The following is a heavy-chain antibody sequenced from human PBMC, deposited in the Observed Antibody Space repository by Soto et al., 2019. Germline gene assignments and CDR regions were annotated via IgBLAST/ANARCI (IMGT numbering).Heavy chain of an antibody. CDR1: GFTFDDYA. J-gene: IGHJ4*02. Sequence: PGGSLRLSCAASGFTFDDYAMHWVRQAPGKGLEWVSGISWNSGTIAYADSVEGRFTISRDNAKNSLYLQMNRLRAEDTALYYCAKDIAARPPYYCDYWGQGTLVTVSS. V-gene: IGHV3-9*01. D-gene: IGHD6-6*01. CDR2: ISWNSGTI. CDR3: AKDIAARPPYYCDY.